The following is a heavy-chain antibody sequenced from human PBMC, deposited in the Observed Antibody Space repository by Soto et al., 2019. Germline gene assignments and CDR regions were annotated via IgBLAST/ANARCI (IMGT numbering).Heavy chain of an antibody. CDR2: MDPNSGVA. D-gene: IGHD3-3*01. J-gene: IGHJ6*02. CDR3: GREIKFDFRRRAMHV. Sequence: ASVKVSCKAFGYTFTTNDINWVRQAPGQGLEWLGWMDPNSGVAGYAQKFQGRVIMTRDTSTSTAHMELSGLTSEDTAVYYCGREIKFDFRRRAMHVCGPGTTLTLS. V-gene: IGHV1-8*02. CDR1: GYTFTTND.